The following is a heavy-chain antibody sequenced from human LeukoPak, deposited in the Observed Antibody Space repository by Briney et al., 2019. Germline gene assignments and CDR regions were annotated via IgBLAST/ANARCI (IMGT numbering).Heavy chain of an antibody. CDR2: IWYDGSNK. J-gene: IGHJ4*02. V-gene: IGHV3-33*01. CDR1: GFTFSSHG. D-gene: IGHD3-22*01. CDR3: AREFSYYDSSGYYGGGSFDY. Sequence: GGSLRLSCAASGFTFSSHGMHWVRQAPGKGLEWVAVIWYDGSNKYYADSVKGRFTISRDNSKNTLYLQMNSLRAEDTAVYYCAREFSYYDSSGYYGGGSFDYWGQGTLVTVSS.